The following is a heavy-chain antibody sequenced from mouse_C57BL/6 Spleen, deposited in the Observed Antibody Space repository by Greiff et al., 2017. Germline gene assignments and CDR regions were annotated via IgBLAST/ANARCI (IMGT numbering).Heavy chain of an antibody. D-gene: IGHD2-4*01. Sequence: VQLQQSGASVKISCKASGYAFSSYWMNWVKQRPGKGLEWIGQIYPGDGDTNYNGKFKGKATLTADKSSSTAYMQLSSLPSEDSAVYFCAISYDYDDGYAMDYWGQGTSVTVSS. V-gene: IGHV1-80*01. CDR2: IYPGDGDT. CDR3: AISYDYDDGYAMDY. CDR1: GYAFSSYW. J-gene: IGHJ4*01.